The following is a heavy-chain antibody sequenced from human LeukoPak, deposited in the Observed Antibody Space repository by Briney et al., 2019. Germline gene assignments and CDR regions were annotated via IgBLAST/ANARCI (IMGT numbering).Heavy chain of an antibody. J-gene: IGHJ5*02. CDR3: ASSGVVPALSNWFDP. V-gene: IGHV4-34*01. CDR2: INHSGST. CDR1: GGSFSGYY. D-gene: IGHD2-2*01. Sequence: SETLSLTCAVYGGSFSGYYWSWIRQPPGKGLEWIGEINHSGSTNYNPSLKSRVTISVDTSKNQFSLKLSSVTAADTAVYYCASSGVVPALSNWFDPWGQGTLVTVSS.